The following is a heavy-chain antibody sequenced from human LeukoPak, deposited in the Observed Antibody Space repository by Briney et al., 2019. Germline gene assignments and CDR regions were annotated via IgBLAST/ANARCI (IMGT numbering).Heavy chain of an antibody. CDR1: GFTFSSYW. V-gene: IGHV3-7*01. D-gene: IGHD3-3*01. CDR2: IKQDGSEK. Sequence: GGSLRLSCAASGFTFSSYWMSWVRQAPGKGLEWVANIKQDGSEKYYVDSVKGRFTISRDNAKNSLYLQMNSLRAEDTAVYYCAREERVTIFGVVIIVFDYWGQGTLVTVSS. J-gene: IGHJ4*02. CDR3: AREERVTIFGVVIIVFDY.